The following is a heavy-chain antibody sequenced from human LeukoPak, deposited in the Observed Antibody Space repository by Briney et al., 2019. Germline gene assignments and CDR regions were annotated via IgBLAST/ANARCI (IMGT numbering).Heavy chain of an antibody. V-gene: IGHV1-46*01. CDR1: GYTFTSYY. Sequence: ASVKVSCKASGYTFTSYYMHWARQAPGQGLEWMGIINPSGGSTSYAQKFQGRVTMTRDTSTSTVYMELSSLRSEDTAVYYCARDLGRYYYGSGSYFSLGYYYYYMDVWGKGTTVTISS. CDR3: ARDLGRYYYGSGSYFSLGYYYYYMDV. D-gene: IGHD3-10*01. CDR2: INPSGGST. J-gene: IGHJ6*03.